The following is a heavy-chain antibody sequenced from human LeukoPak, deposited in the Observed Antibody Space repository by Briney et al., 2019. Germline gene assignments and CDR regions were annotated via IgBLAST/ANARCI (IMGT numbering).Heavy chain of an antibody. D-gene: IGHD3-16*02. CDR3: ARDVTGSHRFDY. CDR2: MNPNSGNT. Sequence: ASVKVSCKASGYTFTSYDINWVRQATGQGLEWMGWMNPNSGNTGYAQKFQGRVTMTRNTSISTAYMELSSLRSEDTAVYYCARDVTGSHRFDYWGQGTLVTVSS. J-gene: IGHJ4*02. CDR1: GYTFTSYD. V-gene: IGHV1-8*01.